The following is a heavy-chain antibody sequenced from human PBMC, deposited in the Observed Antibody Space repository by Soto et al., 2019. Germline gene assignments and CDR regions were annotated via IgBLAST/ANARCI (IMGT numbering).Heavy chain of an antibody. Sequence: GGSLRLSCAASGFTFSDAWMSWVRQTTGKGLDWVGRIKSKSDGGTTEYAAPVRGRFTISRDDSKNTLYLQMNSLKTEDTAVYYCTTDLWRIAVVVGSTGYFDYWGQGTLVTVSS. CDR1: GFTFSDAW. J-gene: IGHJ4*02. D-gene: IGHD2-15*01. CDR3: TTDLWRIAVVVGSTGYFDY. CDR2: IKSKSDGGTT. V-gene: IGHV3-15*01.